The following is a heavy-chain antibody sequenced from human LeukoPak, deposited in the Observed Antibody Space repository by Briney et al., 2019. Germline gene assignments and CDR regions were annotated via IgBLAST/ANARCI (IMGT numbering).Heavy chain of an antibody. CDR1: GYTFTSYY. Sequence: ASVKVSCKASGYTFTSYYMHWVRQAPGQGLEWMGIINPSGGSTSYAQKFQGRVTMTRDTSTSTVYMELSSLRFEDTAVYYCARDRLIYAFDIWGQGTMVTVSS. J-gene: IGHJ3*02. V-gene: IGHV1-46*01. CDR2: INPSGGST. CDR3: ARDRLIYAFDI.